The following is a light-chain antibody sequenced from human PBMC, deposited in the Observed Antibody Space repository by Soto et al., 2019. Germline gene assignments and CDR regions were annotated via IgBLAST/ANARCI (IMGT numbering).Light chain of an antibody. CDR3: SSYTSSSTLYI. J-gene: IGLJ1*01. Sequence: QAVLTQPASVRASPGQSMTISCTGTSSDVGGYNYVSWYQQHPGKAPKLMIYDVSNRPSGVSNRFSGSKSGNTASLTISEFQAEDEAHYYCSSYTSSSTLYIFGTGTKVTVL. CDR2: DVS. V-gene: IGLV2-14*01. CDR1: SSDVGGYNY.